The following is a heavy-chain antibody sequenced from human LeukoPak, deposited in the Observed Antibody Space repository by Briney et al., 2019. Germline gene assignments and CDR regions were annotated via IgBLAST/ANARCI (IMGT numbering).Heavy chain of an antibody. CDR2: ISSSSSYI. J-gene: IGHJ6*03. V-gene: IGHV3-21*01. CDR3: ARGMGLNYYYMDV. Sequence: GGSLRLSCAASGFTFSSYAMSWVRQAPGKGLEWVSSISSSSSYIYYADSVKGRFTISRDNAKNSLYLQMNSLRAEDTAVYYCARGMGLNYYYMDVWGKGTTVTVSS. D-gene: IGHD4/OR15-4a*01. CDR1: GFTFSSYA.